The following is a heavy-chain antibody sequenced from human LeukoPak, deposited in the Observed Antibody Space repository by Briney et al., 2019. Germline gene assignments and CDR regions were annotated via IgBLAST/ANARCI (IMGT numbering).Heavy chain of an antibody. V-gene: IGHV3-66*01. J-gene: IGHJ4*02. D-gene: IGHD3-10*01. CDR1: GFTVSNTF. Sequence: GGSLRLSCAPSGFTVSNTFMTWVRQAPGKGLEWVSIINTGGTTYYAGSVKGRFTISRDISKNTLYLQMNSLRAEDTAIYYCARADGFLIRDWGQGTLVTVSS. CDR3: ARADGFLIRD. CDR2: INTGGTT.